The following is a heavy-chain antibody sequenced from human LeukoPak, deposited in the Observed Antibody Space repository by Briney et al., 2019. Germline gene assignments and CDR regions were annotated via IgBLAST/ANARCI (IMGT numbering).Heavy chain of an antibody. V-gene: IGHV3-21*01. CDR1: GFTFSSYS. D-gene: IGHD3-22*01. Sequence: PGGSLRLSCAASGFTFSSYSMNWVRQAPGKGLEWVSSISSSSSYIYYADSVKGRFTISRDNAKNSLYLQMNSLRAEDTAVYYCARDLDYYESSGPSSDWGQGTLVTVSS. CDR3: ARDLDYYESSGPSSD. J-gene: IGHJ4*02. CDR2: ISSSSSYI.